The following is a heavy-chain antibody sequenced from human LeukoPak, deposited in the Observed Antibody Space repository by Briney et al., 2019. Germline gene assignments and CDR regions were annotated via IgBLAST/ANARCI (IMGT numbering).Heavy chain of an antibody. V-gene: IGHV3-30-3*01. Sequence: GGSLRLSCAASGFTFSSYAMHWVRQAPGKGLEWVAVISYDGSNKYYADSVKGRLTISRDNSKNTLYLQMNSLRAEDTAVYYCARGPRDIVVFSARPQWGYGMDVWGQGTTVTVSS. D-gene: IGHD2-2*01. CDR3: ARGPRDIVVFSARPQWGYGMDV. CDR1: GFTFSSYA. CDR2: ISYDGSNK. J-gene: IGHJ6*02.